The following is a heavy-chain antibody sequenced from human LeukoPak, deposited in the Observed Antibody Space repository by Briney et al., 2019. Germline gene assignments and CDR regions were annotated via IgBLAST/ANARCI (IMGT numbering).Heavy chain of an antibody. CDR2: VSHSGST. Sequence: SETLSLTCTVSGGSISGCYWSWIRQPPGKGLEWIGYVSHSGSTSYNPSLKSRVTVSLDTSKNLFSLKLSSVTAADTAVYYCARYGGTFLDSWGQGTLVTVSS. J-gene: IGHJ4*02. CDR1: GGSISGCY. D-gene: IGHD3-10*01. CDR3: ARYGGTFLDS. V-gene: IGHV4-59*01.